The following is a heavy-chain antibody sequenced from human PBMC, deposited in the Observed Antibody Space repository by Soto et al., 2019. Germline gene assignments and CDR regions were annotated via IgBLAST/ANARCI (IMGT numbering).Heavy chain of an antibody. Sequence: QVQLVESGGGVVQPGRSLRLSCAASGFTFSSYGMHWVRQAPGKGLEWVAVISYDGSNKYYADSVKGRFTISRDNSKNTLYLQMNSLRAEDTAVYYCAKGRKYYDILTGYFFDYWGQGTLVTVSS. CDR2: ISYDGSNK. D-gene: IGHD3-9*01. CDR3: AKGRKYYDILTGYFFDY. J-gene: IGHJ4*02. CDR1: GFTFSSYG. V-gene: IGHV3-30*18.